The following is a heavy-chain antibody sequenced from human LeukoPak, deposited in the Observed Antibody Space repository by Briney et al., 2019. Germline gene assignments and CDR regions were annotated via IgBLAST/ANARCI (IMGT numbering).Heavy chain of an antibody. Sequence: GGSLRLSCAASGFTFTTYYMSWVRQAPGKGLEWVSGISYSGGSTYYADSVKGRFTISRDNSKNTLFLQVNSLRAEDTAIYYCAKVALNHYVWGSDRSPLGYWGQGTLVTVSS. CDR1: GFTFTTYY. CDR3: AKVALNHYVWGSDRSPLGY. V-gene: IGHV3-23*01. D-gene: IGHD3-16*02. J-gene: IGHJ4*02. CDR2: ISYSGGST.